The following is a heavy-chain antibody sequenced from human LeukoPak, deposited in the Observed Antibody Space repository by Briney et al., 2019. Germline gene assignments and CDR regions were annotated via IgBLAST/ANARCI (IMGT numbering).Heavy chain of an antibody. V-gene: IGHV3-43*02. CDR2: IRGDGGST. CDR1: GFTFDDYA. D-gene: IGHD5-18*01. J-gene: IGHJ6*02. Sequence: GGSLRLSCAASGFTFDDYAMHWVRQAPGKGLEWVSLIRGDGGSTYYADSVKGRFTISRDNSKNSLYLQMNSLRTEDTALYYCAKGNVDTAMVHYYYGMDVWGQGTTVTVSS. CDR3: AKGNVDTAMVHYYYGMDV.